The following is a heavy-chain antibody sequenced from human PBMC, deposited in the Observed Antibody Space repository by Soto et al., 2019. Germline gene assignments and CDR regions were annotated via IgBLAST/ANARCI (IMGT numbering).Heavy chain of an antibody. CDR2: IWYDGSNK. CDR1: GFTSSSFG. Sequence: PGGSLRLSCAAPGFTSSSFGMPWVRQAPGKGLEWVAVIWYDGSNKYYADSVKGRFTISRDNSKNTLYLQMNSLRAEDTAVYYCARSPARFTTWFDPWGQGTLVTVSS. D-gene: IGHD3-3*01. V-gene: IGHV3-33*01. CDR3: ARSPARFTTWFDP. J-gene: IGHJ5*02.